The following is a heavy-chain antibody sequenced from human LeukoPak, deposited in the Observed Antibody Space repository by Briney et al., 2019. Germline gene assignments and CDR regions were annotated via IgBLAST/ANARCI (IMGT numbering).Heavy chain of an antibody. J-gene: IGHJ4*02. V-gene: IGHV3-7*01. D-gene: IGHD4-23*01. CDR2: IREDGSEK. CDR3: ATDRKVGTWDPRFDY. Sequence: GGSLRLSCAASGFTFNNYWMMWVRQAPGKVLEWVANIREDGSEKNYVDSVKGRFTISRDNAKISLYLQMNSLRVEDTAVYYCATDRKVGTWDPRFDYWGQGTLVTVSS. CDR1: GFTFNNYW.